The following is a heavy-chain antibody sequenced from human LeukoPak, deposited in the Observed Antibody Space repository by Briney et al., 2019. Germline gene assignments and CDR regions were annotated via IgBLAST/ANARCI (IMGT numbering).Heavy chain of an antibody. J-gene: IGHJ4*02. CDR3: ARATGRCGGDCYAFDY. V-gene: IGHV1-69*13. CDR2: IIPIFGTA. CDR1: GGTFSSYA. Sequence: SVKVSCKASGGTFSSYAISWVRQAPGQGLEWMGGIIPIFGTANYAQKSQGRVTITADESTSTAYMELSSLRSEDTAVYYCARATGRCGGDCYAFDYWGQGTLVTVSS. D-gene: IGHD2-21*02.